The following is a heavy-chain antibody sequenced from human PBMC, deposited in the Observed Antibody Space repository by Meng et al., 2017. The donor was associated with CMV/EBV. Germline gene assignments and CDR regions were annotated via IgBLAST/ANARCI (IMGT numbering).Heavy chain of an antibody. CDR1: GFTFDDYA. Sequence: SLKISCAASGFTFDDYAMHWVRQAPGKGLEWVSGIGWNSGTIGYADSVKGRFTISRDNAKNSLYLQMNSLRAEDTALYYCARDLVVPPEDYYYGMDVWGQGTTVTVSS. CDR3: ARDLVVPPEDYYYGMDV. D-gene: IGHD2-2*01. V-gene: IGHV3-9*01. CDR2: IGWNSGTI. J-gene: IGHJ6*02.